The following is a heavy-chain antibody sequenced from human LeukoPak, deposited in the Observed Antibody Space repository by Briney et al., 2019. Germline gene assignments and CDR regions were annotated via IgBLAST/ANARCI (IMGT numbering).Heavy chain of an antibody. CDR1: GYTFTSYG. CDR3: ARSGTVGRRTDSPLAWFDP. CDR2: ISAYNGNT. D-gene: IGHD1-1*01. V-gene: IGHV1-18*01. Sequence: ASVKVSCKASGYTFTSYGISWVRQAPGQGLEWMGWISAYNGNTNYAQKLQGRVTMTTDTSTSTAYMELRSLRSDDTAVYYCARSGTVGRRTDSPLAWFDPWGQGTLVTVSS. J-gene: IGHJ5*02.